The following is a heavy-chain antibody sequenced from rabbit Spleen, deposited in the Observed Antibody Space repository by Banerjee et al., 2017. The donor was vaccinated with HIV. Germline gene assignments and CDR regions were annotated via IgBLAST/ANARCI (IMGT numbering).Heavy chain of an antibody. D-gene: IGHD8-1*01. CDR1: GLSFSSRYW. CDR3: ARDTGSSFSSYGMDL. CDR2: IYAGSSSGFT. J-gene: IGHJ6*01. Sequence: QSLEESGGDLVKPGASLTLTCTASGLSFSSRYWISWVRQAPGKGLDWIACIYAGSSSGFTYSATWAKGRFTCSKTSSTTVTLQMTSLTVADTATYFCARDTGSSFSSYGMDLWGPGTLVTVS. V-gene: IGHV1S40*01.